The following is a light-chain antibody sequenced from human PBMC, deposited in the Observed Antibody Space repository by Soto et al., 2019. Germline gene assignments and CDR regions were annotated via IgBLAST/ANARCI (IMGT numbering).Light chain of an antibody. J-gene: IGKJ1*01. V-gene: IGKV3-15*01. Sequence: EIVMTQSPATLSVSPGERATLSCRASQSVSSNLAWYQHKPGQAPRLLIFGASTRATGSPARFSGSGSGTEFTLTISSLQSEDLAVYYCQHYNNWPPWTFGQGTKVEIK. CDR2: GAS. CDR3: QHYNNWPPWT. CDR1: QSVSSN.